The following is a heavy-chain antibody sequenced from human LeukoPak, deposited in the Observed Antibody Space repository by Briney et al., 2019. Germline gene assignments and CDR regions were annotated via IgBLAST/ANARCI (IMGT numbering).Heavy chain of an antibody. J-gene: IGHJ4*02. CDR3: TRVGYIDEGIDY. D-gene: IGHD5-24*01. Sequence: PGGSLRLSSAASGFTFRSYGMHWVRQAPGKGLEWVAVIWYDGSNKYYADSVKGRFTVSRDNAKNSLYLQMNSLRAEDTAIYYCTRVGYIDEGIDYWGQGTLVTVSS. CDR2: IWYDGSNK. V-gene: IGHV3-33*03. CDR1: GFTFRSYG.